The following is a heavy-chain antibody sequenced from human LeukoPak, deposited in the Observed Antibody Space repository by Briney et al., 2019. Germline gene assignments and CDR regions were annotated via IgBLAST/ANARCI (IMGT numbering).Heavy chain of an antibody. J-gene: IGHJ4*02. D-gene: IGHD6-13*01. Sequence: ASVKVSCKASGYTFTSYDINWVRQATGQGLEWMGWMNPNSGNTGYAQKFQGRVTITRNTSISTAYMELSSLRSEDTAVYYCARRSVGYSSSWYYFDYWGQGTLVTVSS. CDR1: GYTFTSYD. CDR2: MNPNSGNT. V-gene: IGHV1-8*03. CDR3: ARRSVGYSSSWYYFDY.